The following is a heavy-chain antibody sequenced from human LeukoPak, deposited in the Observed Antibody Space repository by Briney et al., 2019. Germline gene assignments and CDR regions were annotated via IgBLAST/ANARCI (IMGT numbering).Heavy chain of an antibody. CDR2: IYYSGST. CDR3: ARGPSSSSWYKVFDY. D-gene: IGHD6-13*01. V-gene: IGHV4-39*01. Sequence: SETLSLTCTVSGGSISSSSYYWGWIRQPPGKGLEWIGSIYYSGSTYYNPSLKSRVTISVDTSKNQLSLKLSSVTAADTAVYYCARGPSSSSWYKVFDYWGQGTLVTVSS. CDR1: GGSISSSSYY. J-gene: IGHJ4*02.